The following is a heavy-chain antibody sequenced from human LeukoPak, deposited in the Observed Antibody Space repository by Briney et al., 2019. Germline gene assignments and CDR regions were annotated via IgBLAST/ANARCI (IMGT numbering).Heavy chain of an antibody. CDR1: GFTFSSSA. CDR3: ARRLGAVAGSFDY. V-gene: IGHV3-23*01. Sequence: GGSLRLSSAASGFTFSSSAMSWVRQAPGKGLEWVSAISNNGGYTYYADSVQGRFTISRDNSKNTLYLQMNSLRAEDTAVYYCARRLGAVAGSFDYWGQGALVTVAS. J-gene: IGHJ4*02. D-gene: IGHD6-19*01. CDR2: ISNNGGYT.